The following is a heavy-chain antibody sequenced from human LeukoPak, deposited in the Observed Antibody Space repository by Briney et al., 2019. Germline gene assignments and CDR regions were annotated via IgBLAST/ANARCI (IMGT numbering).Heavy chain of an antibody. CDR1: GFTFSSYS. V-gene: IGHV4-34*01. Sequence: GSLRLSCVASGFTFSSYSINWVRQPPGKGLEWIGEINHSGSTNYNPSLKSRVTISVDTSKNQFSLKLSSVTAADTAVYYCARVGIAAAGTFYYYMDVWGKGTTVTVSS. CDR2: INHSGST. D-gene: IGHD6-13*01. CDR3: ARVGIAAAGTFYYYMDV. J-gene: IGHJ6*03.